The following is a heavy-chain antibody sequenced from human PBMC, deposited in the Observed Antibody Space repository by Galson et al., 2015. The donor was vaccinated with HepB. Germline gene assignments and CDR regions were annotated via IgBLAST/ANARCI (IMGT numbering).Heavy chain of an antibody. CDR3: ATALVGATTYNSEGVARWFDP. CDR2: FDPEYGGT. J-gene: IGHJ5*02. V-gene: IGHV1-24*01. CDR1: GYTLTELS. Sequence: SVKVSCKVSGYTLTELSLHWVRQGPGKGLEWMGGFDPEYGGTVYAQKFQGRVTMTEDTSSDTAYMELSRLRSEDTAVYYCATALVGATTYNSEGVARWFDPWGQGTLVTVSP. D-gene: IGHD2-15*01.